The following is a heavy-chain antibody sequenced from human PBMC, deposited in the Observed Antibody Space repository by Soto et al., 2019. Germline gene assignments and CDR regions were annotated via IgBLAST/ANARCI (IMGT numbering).Heavy chain of an antibody. CDR1: GYTFTSYA. V-gene: IGHV1-3*01. J-gene: IGHJ4*02. Sequence: QVQLVQSGAEVKKPGASVRVSCKASGYTFTSYAMHWVRQAPGQSLEWMGLINAGNGETKYSQKFRGRVTISRDTSANTVDMELSSLRSEDTAVYYCARDLLSSIDYWGQGTLVTVSS. CDR3: ARDLLSSIDY. CDR2: INAGNGET.